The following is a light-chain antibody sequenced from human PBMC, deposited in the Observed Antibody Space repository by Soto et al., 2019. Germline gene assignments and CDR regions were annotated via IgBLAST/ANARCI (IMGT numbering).Light chain of an antibody. CDR1: SSDVGGYNY. CDR2: DVS. J-gene: IGLJ1*01. Sequence: QSVLTQPASVSGSPGQSITISCTGTSSDVGGYNYVSWYQQHPGKAPKLMIYDVSSRPSGVSNRFSGSKSGNTASLTISGLQAEDEADYYCSSYTSSSTLYVFGTGTKVTV. V-gene: IGLV2-14*01. CDR3: SSYTSSSTLYV.